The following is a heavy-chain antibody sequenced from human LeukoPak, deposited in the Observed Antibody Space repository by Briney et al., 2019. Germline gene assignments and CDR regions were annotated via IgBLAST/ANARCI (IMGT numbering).Heavy chain of an antibody. D-gene: IGHD3-9*01. J-gene: IGHJ4*02. CDR3: AKHYDILTFDYLFDY. V-gene: IGHV3-21*01. CDR2: ISSSSSYI. CDR1: GFTFSSYS. Sequence: GGSLRLSCAASGFTFSSYSMNWVRQAPGKGLEWASSISSSSSYIYYADSVKGRFTISRDNAKNSLYLQMNSLRAEDTAVYYCAKHYDILTFDYLFDYWGQGTLVTVSS.